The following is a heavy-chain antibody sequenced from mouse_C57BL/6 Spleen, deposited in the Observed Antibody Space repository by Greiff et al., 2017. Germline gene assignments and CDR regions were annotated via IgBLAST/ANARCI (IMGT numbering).Heavy chain of an antibody. V-gene: IGHV1-50*01. CDR3: ARSMGGYYGY. D-gene: IGHD2-3*01. CDR2: IDPSDSYT. CDR1: GYTFTSYW. J-gene: IGHJ2*01. Sequence: QVQLQQPGAELVKPGASVKLSCKASGYTFTSYWMQWVKQRPGQGLEWIGEIDPSDSYTNYNQKFKGKATLTVDTSSSTAYMQLSSLTSEDSAVYYCARSMGGYYGYWGQGTTLTVSS.